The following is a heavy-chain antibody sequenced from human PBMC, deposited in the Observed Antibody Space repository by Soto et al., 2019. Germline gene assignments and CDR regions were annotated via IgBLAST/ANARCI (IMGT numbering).Heavy chain of an antibody. D-gene: IGHD2-2*01. J-gene: IGHJ6*02. CDR1: GFSLSSYS. Sequence: EVQLVESGGGLVKPGGSLRLSCVASGFSLSSYSMNWVRQAPGKGLEWVSSISSSSSHINYADSVKGRFTTSRDNAKNSLYVQMNSLRAEDTAVYYCARYARHRRDGGYDYSYGMDVWGQGTTVTVSS. CDR3: ARYARHRRDGGYDYSYGMDV. CDR2: ISSSSSHI. V-gene: IGHV3-21*01.